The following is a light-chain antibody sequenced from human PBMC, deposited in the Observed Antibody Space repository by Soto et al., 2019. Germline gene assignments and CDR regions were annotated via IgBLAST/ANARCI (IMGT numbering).Light chain of an antibody. Sequence: QSVLTQPASVSGSPGQSITISCTGTSSYVGGYNFVSWYQQHPGKAPKFLIYDVSNRPSGVSTRFSGSKSGNTASLTISGLQAEDEADYYCSSYTSSNTQVFGTGTKVTVL. CDR2: DVS. J-gene: IGLJ1*01. CDR1: SSYVGGYNF. V-gene: IGLV2-14*03. CDR3: SSYTSSNTQV.